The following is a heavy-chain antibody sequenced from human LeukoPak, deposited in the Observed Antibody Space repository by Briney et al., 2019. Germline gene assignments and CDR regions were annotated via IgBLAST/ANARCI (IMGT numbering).Heavy chain of an antibody. CDR3: ARPADYYDSSGYHLDP. CDR1: GYTFTGYY. J-gene: IGHJ5*02. CDR2: INPNSGGT. V-gene: IGHV1-2*02. Sequence: ASVKVSCKASGYTFTGYYMHWVRQAPGQGLEWMGWINPNSGGTNYAQKFQGRVTMTRDTSISIAYMELSRLRSDDTAVYYCARPADYYDSSGYHLDPWGQGTLVTVSS. D-gene: IGHD3-22*01.